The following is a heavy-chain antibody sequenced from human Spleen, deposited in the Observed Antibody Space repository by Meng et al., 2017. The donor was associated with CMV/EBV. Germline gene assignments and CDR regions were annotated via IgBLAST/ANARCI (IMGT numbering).Heavy chain of an antibody. V-gene: IGHV1-2*02. CDR3: ARDLSRARPPMFDY. CDR1: GYIFTSYQ. J-gene: IGHJ4*02. D-gene: IGHD6-6*01. Sequence: ASVKVSCKASGYIFTSYQMHWVRQAPGQGLEWMGWINPNSGGTNYAQKFQGRVTMTRDTSISTAYMELSRLRSDDTAVYYCARDLSRARPPMFDYWGQGTLVTVSS. CDR2: INPNSGGT.